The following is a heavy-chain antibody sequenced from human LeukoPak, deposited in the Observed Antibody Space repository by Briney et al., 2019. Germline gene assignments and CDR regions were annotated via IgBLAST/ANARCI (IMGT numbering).Heavy chain of an antibody. Sequence: SETLSLTCTVSGGSISSYYWSWIRQPPGKGLEWIGYIYYSGSTNYNPSLKSRVTISPDTSKNDFSLKLSSVTAADTAVYYCARAWGVIRSLDYWGQGTLVTVSS. CDR1: GGSISSYY. CDR2: IYYSGST. V-gene: IGHV4-59*08. CDR3: ARAWGVIRSLDY. D-gene: IGHD3-10*01. J-gene: IGHJ4*02.